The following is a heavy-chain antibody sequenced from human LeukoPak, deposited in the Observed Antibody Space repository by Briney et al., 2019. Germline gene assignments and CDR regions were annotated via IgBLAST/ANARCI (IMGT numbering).Heavy chain of an antibody. CDR1: GGSITSYY. V-gene: IGHV4-59*01. J-gene: IGHJ3*02. D-gene: IGHD3-9*01. Sequence: SETLSLTCTVSGGSITSYYWSWIRQPPGKGLEWIGYVYYSGSTKYNPSLKSRVTISVDSSKNQFSLKLSSVTAADTAIYHCARGLLTWVSPFDIWGHGTMVTVSS. CDR3: ARGLLTWVSPFDI. CDR2: VYYSGST.